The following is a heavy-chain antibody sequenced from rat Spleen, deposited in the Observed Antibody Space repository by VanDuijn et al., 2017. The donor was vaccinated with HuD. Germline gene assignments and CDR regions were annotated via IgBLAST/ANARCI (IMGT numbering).Heavy chain of an antibody. Sequence: EVQLVESDGGLVQPGRSLKLSCAASGFTFSDYYMAWVRQAPEKGPEWVASISSGGGVTYYQDSVKGRFTISRDNAKSSLYLQMDSLRSEDTASYYCTRYYEFTFDYWGQGVMVAVSS. V-gene: IGHV5-20*01. D-gene: IGHD1-6*01. CDR2: ISSGGGVT. J-gene: IGHJ2*01. CDR1: GFTFSDYY. CDR3: TRYYEFTFDY.